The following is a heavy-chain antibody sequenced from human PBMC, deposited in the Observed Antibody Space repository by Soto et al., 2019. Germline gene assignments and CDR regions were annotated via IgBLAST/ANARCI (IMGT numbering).Heavy chain of an antibody. V-gene: IGHV1-18*01. CDR3: ARDDCSGGSCYLDY. CDR1: GYTFPSNG. CDR2: ISAYNGNT. J-gene: IGHJ4*02. Sequence: GASVKVSCKASGYTFPSNGISWVRQAPGQGLEWMGWISAYNGNTNYAQKLQGRATMTTDTSTSTAYMELRSLRSDDTAVYYCARDDCSGGSCYLDYWGQGTLVTVSS. D-gene: IGHD2-15*01.